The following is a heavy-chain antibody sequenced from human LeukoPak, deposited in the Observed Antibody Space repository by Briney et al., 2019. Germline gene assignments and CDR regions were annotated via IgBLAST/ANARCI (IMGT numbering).Heavy chain of an antibody. CDR2: ISYDGSNK. Sequence: VISYDGSNKYYADSVKGRFTISRDNSKNTLYLQMNSLRAEDTAVYYCARASGYYYYGMDVWGQGTTVTVSS. CDR3: ARASGYYYYGMDV. J-gene: IGHJ6*02. V-gene: IGHV3-30*01.